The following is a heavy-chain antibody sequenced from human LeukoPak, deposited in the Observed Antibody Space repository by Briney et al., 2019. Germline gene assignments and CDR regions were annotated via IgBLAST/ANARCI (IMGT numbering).Heavy chain of an antibody. J-gene: IGHJ4*02. Sequence: ASVKVSCKASGYTFTSYYMHWVRQAPGQGLEWMGIINPNGGSTSYAQKFQGRVTMTRDTSTSTVYMDLSSLRSEDTAVCYCARRGSQLNFDYWGQGTLVIVSS. V-gene: IGHV1-46*01. D-gene: IGHD5-18*01. CDR3: ARRGSQLNFDY. CDR2: INPNGGST. CDR1: GYTFTSYY.